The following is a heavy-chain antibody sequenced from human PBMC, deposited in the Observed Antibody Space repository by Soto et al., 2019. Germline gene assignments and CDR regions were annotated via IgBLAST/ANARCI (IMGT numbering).Heavy chain of an antibody. CDR1: VSSISSGSY. J-gene: IGHJ4*01. CDR3: ARVHVMVVAGSTFDY. D-gene: IGHD6-19*01. CDR2: IYHGGTT. V-gene: IGHV4-38-2*02. Sequence: LXLTCTVSVSSISSGSYWAWIRQPPGKGPEWIASIYHGGTTFYNPSLKSRITISVDTSNNQFSLKLTSVTAADTAVYYCARVHVMVVAGSTFDYWGHGTLVTVYS.